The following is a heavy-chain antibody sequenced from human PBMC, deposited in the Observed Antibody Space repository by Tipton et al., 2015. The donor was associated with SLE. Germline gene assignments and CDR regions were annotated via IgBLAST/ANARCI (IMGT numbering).Heavy chain of an antibody. CDR3: ARGSGFDY. CDR1: GASISSSPYF. CDR2: ISDNGVRT. J-gene: IGHJ4*02. Sequence: LSLTCTVSGASISSSPYFWSWVRQAPGKGLEWVSDISDNGVRTNYADSVEGRFTISRDNAKNSLYLQMNSLRVEDTAVYYCARGSGFDYWGQGTLVTVSS. D-gene: IGHD2-15*01. V-gene: IGHV3-23*01.